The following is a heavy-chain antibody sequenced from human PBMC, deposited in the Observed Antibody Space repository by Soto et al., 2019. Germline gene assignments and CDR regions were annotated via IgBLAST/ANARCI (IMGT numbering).Heavy chain of an antibody. J-gene: IGHJ4*02. Sequence: EVQLVESGGGLVKPGGSLRLSCAASGFTFNSYSMNWVRQAPGKGLEWVSSISSSSSYIYYADSVKGRFTISRDNAKNSLYLQMNSLRAEDTAVYYCARERGNIVVVVAQYYFDYWGQGTLVTVSS. V-gene: IGHV3-21*01. D-gene: IGHD2-15*01. CDR1: GFTFNSYS. CDR2: ISSSSSYI. CDR3: ARERGNIVVVVAQYYFDY.